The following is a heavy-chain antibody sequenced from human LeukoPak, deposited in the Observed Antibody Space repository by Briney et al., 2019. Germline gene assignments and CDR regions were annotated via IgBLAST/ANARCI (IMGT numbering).Heavy chain of an antibody. D-gene: IGHD6-13*01. CDR1: GGSISSDY. CDR3: ASWGYSSSWYVGGDYYMDV. J-gene: IGHJ6*03. CDR2: IYYRGST. Sequence: SETLSLTCTVSGGSISSDYWNSIRQPPGRGLEWVGYIYYRGSTNYNPSLTSRVTVSVDTSKNPFSLRLSSVPAADTAVYYCASWGYSSSWYVGGDYYMDVWGKGTTVTVSS. V-gene: IGHV4-59*01.